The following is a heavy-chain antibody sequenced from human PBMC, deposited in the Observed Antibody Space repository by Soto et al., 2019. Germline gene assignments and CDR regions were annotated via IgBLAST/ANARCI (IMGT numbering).Heavy chain of an antibody. CDR3: ATPNHHYADRGGYYPNDGFDI. V-gene: IGHV1-58*01. J-gene: IGHJ3*02. Sequence: SVKVSCKASGFAFSNSAVQWVRQARGQRLEWIGWIVLGSGNTKYAQKIQERVTITRDMSTSTAYMELSSLRSEDTAVYYCATPNHHYADRGGYYPNDGFDIWGLGTLVTVSS. CDR2: IVLGSGNT. D-gene: IGHD3-22*01. CDR1: GFAFSNSA.